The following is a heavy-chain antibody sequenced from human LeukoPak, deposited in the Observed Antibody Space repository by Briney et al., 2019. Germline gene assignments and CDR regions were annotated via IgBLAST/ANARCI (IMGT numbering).Heavy chain of an antibody. Sequence: GGSLRLSCAASGFTFSSYAMSWVRQAPGKGLEWVSAISGSGGSTYYADSVKGRFTISRDNSKNTLYLQMNSLRAEDTAVYYCAKDRALIVVVPDAFDIWDQGTMVTVSS. CDR2: ISGSGGST. V-gene: IGHV3-23*01. D-gene: IGHD2-2*01. CDR1: GFTFSSYA. J-gene: IGHJ3*02. CDR3: AKDRALIVVVPDAFDI.